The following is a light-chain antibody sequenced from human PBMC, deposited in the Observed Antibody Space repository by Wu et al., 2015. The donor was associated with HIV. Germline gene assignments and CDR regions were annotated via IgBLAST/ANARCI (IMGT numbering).Light chain of an antibody. V-gene: IGKV3-20*01. CDR2: GAS. CDR3: QQYNSYPYS. J-gene: IGKJ2*03. CDR1: QGVGSNY. Sequence: EVVLTQSPGTLSLSPGERATLSCRASQGVGSNYLGWYQQKPGQPPRLLIYGASRRATGIPERFSGSGSGTDFTLTISRLEPDDFATYYCQQYNSYPYSFGQGTKLEIK.